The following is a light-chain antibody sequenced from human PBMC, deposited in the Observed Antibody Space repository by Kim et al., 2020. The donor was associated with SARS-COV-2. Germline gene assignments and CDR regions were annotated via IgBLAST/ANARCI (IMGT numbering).Light chain of an antibody. Sequence: KTVSIYCSRSRGSIARNYGQWCQQRPGSATSTVVYEDNQGPSGVPDRFSGSIDSSSSSASLTISGLKTEDEADYYCESYDSSNLWVFGGGTQLTVL. V-gene: IGLV6-57*03. CDR1: RGSIARNY. J-gene: IGLJ3*02. CDR2: EDN. CDR3: ESYDSSNLWV.